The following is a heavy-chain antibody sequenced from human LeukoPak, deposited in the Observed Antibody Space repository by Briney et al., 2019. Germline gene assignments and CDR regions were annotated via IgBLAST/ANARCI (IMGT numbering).Heavy chain of an antibody. CDR2: ICGSGGST. J-gene: IGHJ4*02. Sequence: GGSLRLSCAASGFTFSSYAMSWVRQAPGKGLEWVSAICGSGGSTYYADSVKGRFTISRDNSKNTLYLQMNSLRAEDTAVYYCAKDAPVNIVVVPAANSWGQGTLVTVSS. D-gene: IGHD2-2*01. CDR1: GFTFSSYA. CDR3: AKDAPVNIVVVPAANS. V-gene: IGHV3-23*01.